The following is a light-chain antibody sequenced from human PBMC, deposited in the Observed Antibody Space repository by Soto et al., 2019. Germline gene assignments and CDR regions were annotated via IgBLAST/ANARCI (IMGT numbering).Light chain of an antibody. Sequence: EIGMTQSPVTLSVSPGERATLSCRASQTVNSNLAWYQHKPGQAPRLLIYGASTRATGFPARFSGSGSGTEFTLTISSLQSEDFAVYYCQQYDTWPRTFGQGTKVEIK. CDR2: GAS. CDR3: QQYDTWPRT. CDR1: QTVNSN. V-gene: IGKV3-15*01. J-gene: IGKJ1*01.